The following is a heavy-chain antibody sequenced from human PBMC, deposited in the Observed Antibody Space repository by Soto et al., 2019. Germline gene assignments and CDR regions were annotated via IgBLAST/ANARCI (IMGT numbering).Heavy chain of an antibody. CDR3: ARGIYYDFWSGYYTGTYGMDV. CDR1: GGSFSGYY. D-gene: IGHD3-3*01. J-gene: IGHJ6*02. Sequence: SETLSLTCAVYGGSFSGYYWSWIRQPPGKGLEWIGEINHSGSTNYDPSLKSRVTISVDTSKNQFSLKLSSVTAADTAVYYCARGIYYDFWSGYYTGTYGMDVWGQVTTVTVSS. V-gene: IGHV4-34*01. CDR2: INHSGST.